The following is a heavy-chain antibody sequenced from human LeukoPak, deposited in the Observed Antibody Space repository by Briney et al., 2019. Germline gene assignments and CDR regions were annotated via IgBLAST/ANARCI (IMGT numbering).Heavy chain of an antibody. J-gene: IGHJ4*02. CDR1: GFTFSSYA. D-gene: IGHD3-22*01. CDR2: ISYDGSNK. CDR3: ARDLRYYCDSSGCFDY. Sequence: PGGSLRLSCAASGFTFSSYAMHWVRQAPGKGLEWVAVISYDGSNKYYADSVKGRFTISRDNSKNTLYLQMNSLRAEDTAVYYCARDLRYYCDSSGCFDYWGQGTLVTVSS. V-gene: IGHV3-30-3*01.